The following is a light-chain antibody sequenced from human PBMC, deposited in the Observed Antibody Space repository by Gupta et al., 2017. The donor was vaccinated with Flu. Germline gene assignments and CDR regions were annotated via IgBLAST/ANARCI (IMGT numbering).Light chain of an antibody. Sequence: SYELTQPPSVSVSPEKTARITSPGDALPKKYAYWYQQKSGQAPVLVIYEDSKRPSGIPERFSGSSSGTMATLTISGAQVEDEADYYCYSTDSSGNHREVFGGGTKLTVL. CDR1: ALPKKY. J-gene: IGLJ3*02. CDR2: EDS. CDR3: YSTDSSGNHREV. V-gene: IGLV3-10*01.